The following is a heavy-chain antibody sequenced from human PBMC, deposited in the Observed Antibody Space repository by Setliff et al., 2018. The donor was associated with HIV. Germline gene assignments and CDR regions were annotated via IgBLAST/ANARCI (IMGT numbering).Heavy chain of an antibody. Sequence: PGGSLRLSCAASGFMFSIYAMHWVRQAPGKGLEWVAVISYGGGTTHYADSVKGRFTISRDNSKNTVYLQMNSLRVEDTAIYYCARDRERWLQSRLFDPWGQGTLVTVSS. J-gene: IGHJ5*02. CDR1: GFMFSIYA. V-gene: IGHV3-30*14. D-gene: IGHD4-4*01. CDR3: ARDRERWLQSRLFDP. CDR2: ISYGGGTT.